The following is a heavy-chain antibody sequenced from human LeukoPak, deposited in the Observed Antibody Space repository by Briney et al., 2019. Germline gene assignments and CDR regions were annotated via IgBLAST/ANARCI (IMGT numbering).Heavy chain of an antibody. CDR1: GGAFSGYY. Sequence: SETLSLTCAVYGGAFSGYYWSWIRQPAGKGLEGIGEINNSASPNYTPSIKSRVTISVDTSKNQFSLKLSSVTAADTAVYYCARRAAAGRGPFDYWGQGTLVTVSS. D-gene: IGHD6-13*01. V-gene: IGHV4-34*01. CDR3: ARRAAAGRGPFDY. CDR2: INNSASP. J-gene: IGHJ4*02.